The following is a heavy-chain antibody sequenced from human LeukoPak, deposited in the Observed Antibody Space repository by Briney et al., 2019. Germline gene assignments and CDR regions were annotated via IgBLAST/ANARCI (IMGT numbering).Heavy chain of an antibody. Sequence: GGSLRLSCAASGFNFANHAMSWVRQTAGKGLEWVSAISGGGDITYYADSVKGRFTISRDNSKDTLFLQMHSLRAEDTAVYYCARGYSGSYRIDYWGQGTLVTVSS. J-gene: IGHJ4*02. CDR1: GFNFANHA. CDR2: ISGGGDIT. CDR3: ARGYSGSYRIDY. V-gene: IGHV3-23*01. D-gene: IGHD1-26*01.